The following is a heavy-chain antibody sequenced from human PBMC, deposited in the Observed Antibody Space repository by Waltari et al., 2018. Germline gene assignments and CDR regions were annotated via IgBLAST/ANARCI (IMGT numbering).Heavy chain of an antibody. CDR3: ASDFRGGSYHFDY. D-gene: IGHD1-26*01. J-gene: IGHJ4*02. CDR2: INSNSGGT. Sequence: QVQLVQSGAAVKQPGASVKVTCKASGYPFTAHYLHWVRQAPGQGLEWMGRINSNSGGTNYAQKFQGRVTMTTDTSLNTVYMELTRLISDDTAVYYCASDFRGGSYHFDYWGQGTLVTVSS. V-gene: IGHV1-2*06. CDR1: GYPFTAHY.